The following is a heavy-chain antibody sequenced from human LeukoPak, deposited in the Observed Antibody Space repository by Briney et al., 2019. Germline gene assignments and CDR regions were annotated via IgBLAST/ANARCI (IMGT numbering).Heavy chain of an antibody. Sequence: GGSLRLSCAASGFTFSNYWMIWVRQAPGKGLEWVGNIKQDGSEKRYADSVRGRFTISRDNAQTSLCLQMNSLRAEDTAVYYCARASKPWLQLTWGQGTLVTVSS. V-gene: IGHV3-7*05. CDR1: GFTFSNYW. CDR2: IKQDGSEK. CDR3: ARASKPWLQLT. J-gene: IGHJ5*02. D-gene: IGHD5-24*01.